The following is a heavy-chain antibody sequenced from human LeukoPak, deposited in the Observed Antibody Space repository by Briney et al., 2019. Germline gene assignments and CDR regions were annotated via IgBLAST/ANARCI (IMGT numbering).Heavy chain of an antibody. CDR2: ISYDGSNK. V-gene: IGHV3-30*03. CDR3: AAGAMVRGVKGNYYYYGMDV. J-gene: IGHJ6*04. CDR1: GFTFSSYG. D-gene: IGHD3-10*01. Sequence: PRRTLRLSCAASGFTFSSYGMHWVRQAPGKGLEWVAVISYDGSNKYYADSVKGRFTISRDNSKNTLYLQMNSLRAEDTAVYYCAAGAMVRGVKGNYYYYGMDVWGKGTTVTVSS.